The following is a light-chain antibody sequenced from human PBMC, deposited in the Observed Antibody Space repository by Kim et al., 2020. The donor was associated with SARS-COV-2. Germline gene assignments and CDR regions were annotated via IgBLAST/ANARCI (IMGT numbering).Light chain of an antibody. CDR2: DNY. CDR3: GTWDSSLNTGRV. Sequence: QSVMTQPPSMSAAPGQKVTISCSGTRSNIGNNYVSWYQQIPGRAPKLLIYDNYRRPSGIPDRFSGSKSGTSATLSITGLQTGDEADYYCGTWDSSLNTGRVFGGGTQLTVL. CDR1: RSNIGNNY. J-gene: IGLJ3*02. V-gene: IGLV1-51*01.